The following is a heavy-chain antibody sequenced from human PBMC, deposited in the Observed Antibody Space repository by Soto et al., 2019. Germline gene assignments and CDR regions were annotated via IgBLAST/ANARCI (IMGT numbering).Heavy chain of an antibody. J-gene: IGHJ4*02. CDR3: AKDRSLDY. Sequence: GGSLRLSCAASGFTFSSYAMHWVRQAPGKGLEWVAVISYDGSNKYYADSVKGLFSISRDNSKNTLYLQMNSLRAEDTAVYYCAKDRSLDYWGQGTLVTVSS. CDR1: GFTFSSYA. D-gene: IGHD3-10*01. V-gene: IGHV3-30-3*01. CDR2: ISYDGSNK.